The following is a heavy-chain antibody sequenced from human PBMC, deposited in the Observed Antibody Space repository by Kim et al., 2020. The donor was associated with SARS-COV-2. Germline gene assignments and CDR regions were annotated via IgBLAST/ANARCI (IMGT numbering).Heavy chain of an antibody. Sequence: SETLSLTCAVYAGSFSGHYWNWIRQSPGVGLEWVGEISHSGTTKSNPSLQSQVTLSVDTSKNKFSLKLTVVTAADAAVDDCARPSASAGGDWWGQGT. D-gene: IGHD6-25*01. CDR3: ARPSASAGGDW. CDR1: AGSFSGHY. CDR2: ISHSGTT. V-gene: IGHV4-34*01. J-gene: IGHJ4*02.